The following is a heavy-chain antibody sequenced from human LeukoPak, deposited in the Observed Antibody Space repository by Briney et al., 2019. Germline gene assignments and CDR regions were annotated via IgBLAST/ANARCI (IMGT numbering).Heavy chain of an antibody. CDR1: GYTFNSYD. Sequence: ASVKVSCKASGYTFNSYDINWVRQATGQGLEWMGWMNPNSGNTGYAQKFQGRVTITRNTSISTAYMELSSLRSEDTAVYYCTRAPRITMVRGVITWFEPWGQGTLVTVSS. J-gene: IGHJ5*02. D-gene: IGHD3-10*01. CDR2: MNPNSGNT. CDR3: TRAPRITMVRGVITWFEP. V-gene: IGHV1-8*03.